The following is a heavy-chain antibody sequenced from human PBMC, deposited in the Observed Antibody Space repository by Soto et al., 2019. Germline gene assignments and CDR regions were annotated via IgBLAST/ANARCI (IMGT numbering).Heavy chain of an antibody. D-gene: IGHD5-18*01. CDR1: GGSITGYY. Sequence: QVQLQESGPGLVKPSETLSLTCTVSGGSITGYYWTWIRQPPGKGLEWIGYVFYKGNTNYNPSLKSRVTISVDTSAIQFSLRLSSVTAADTAVYYCARSGDSFGFTDYLGQGTLVTVSS. CDR2: VFYKGNT. CDR3: ARSGDSFGFTDY. J-gene: IGHJ4*02. V-gene: IGHV4-59*01.